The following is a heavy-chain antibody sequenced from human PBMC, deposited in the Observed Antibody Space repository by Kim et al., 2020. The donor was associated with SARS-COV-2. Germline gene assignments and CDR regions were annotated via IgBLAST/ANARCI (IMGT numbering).Heavy chain of an antibody. CDR1: GGSISSYY. Sequence: SETLSLTCTVSGGSISSYYWSWIRQPPGKGLEWIGYIYYSGSTNYNPSLKSRVTISVDTSKNQFSLKLSSVTAADTAVYYCARFGIAAAGTPKDNWFDPWRQGTLVTVSS. D-gene: IGHD6-13*01. V-gene: IGHV4-59*13. CDR3: ARFGIAAAGTPKDNWFDP. CDR2: IYYSGST. J-gene: IGHJ5*02.